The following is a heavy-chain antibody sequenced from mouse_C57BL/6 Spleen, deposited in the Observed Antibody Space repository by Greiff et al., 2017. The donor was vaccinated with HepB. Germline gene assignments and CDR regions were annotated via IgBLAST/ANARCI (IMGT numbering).Heavy chain of an antibody. CDR2: IRLKSDNYAT. Sequence: EVQGVESGGGLVQPGGSMKLSCVASGFTFSNYWMNWVRQSPEKGLEWVAQIRLKSDNYATHYAESVKGRFTISRDDSKSSVYLQMNNLRAEDTGIYYCTDGYYFAYWGQGTLVTVSA. V-gene: IGHV6-3*01. D-gene: IGHD2-3*01. CDR3: TDGYYFAY. CDR1: GFTFSNYW. J-gene: IGHJ3*01.